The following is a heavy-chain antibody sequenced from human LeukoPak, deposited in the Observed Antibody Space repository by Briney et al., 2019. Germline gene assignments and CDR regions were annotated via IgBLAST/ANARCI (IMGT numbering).Heavy chain of an antibody. J-gene: IGHJ4*02. D-gene: IGHD6-19*01. CDR1: GFTFSSYS. CDR2: ISSSSSTI. CDR3: ARDRGIAVTGTRGYYFDY. V-gene: IGHV3-48*04. Sequence: GGSLRLSCAASGFTFSSYSMNWVRQAPGKGLEWVSYISSSSSTIYYADSVKGRFTISRDNAKNSLYLQMNSPRPEDTAVYYCARDRGIAVTGTRGYYFDYWGQGILVTVSS.